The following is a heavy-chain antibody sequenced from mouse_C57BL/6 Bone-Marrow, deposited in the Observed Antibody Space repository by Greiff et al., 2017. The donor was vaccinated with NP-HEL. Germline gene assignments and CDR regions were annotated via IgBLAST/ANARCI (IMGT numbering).Heavy chain of an antibody. CDR3: AKPPNLYYYAMDY. V-gene: IGHV1-78*01. CDR1: GYTFTDHT. J-gene: IGHJ4*01. D-gene: IGHD6-5*01. Sequence: QVQLQQSDAELVKPGASVKISCKVSGYTFTDHTIHWMKQRPEQGLDWIGYIYPRDGSTKYNEKFKGKATLTADKSSSTAYMQLNSLTSEDSAVYFCAKPPNLYYYAMDYWGQGTSVTVSS. CDR2: IYPRDGST.